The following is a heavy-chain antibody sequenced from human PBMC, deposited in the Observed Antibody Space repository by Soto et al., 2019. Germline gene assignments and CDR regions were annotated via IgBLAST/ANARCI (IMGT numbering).Heavy chain of an antibody. CDR2: ISGSGGST. V-gene: IGHV3-23*01. J-gene: IGHJ4*02. D-gene: IGHD3-9*01. CDR1: GFTFSSYA. CDR3: AKGIDVLRYFDWLFDY. Sequence: GGSLRLSCAASGFTFSSYAMSWVRQAPGKGLEWVSAISGSGGSTYYADSVKGRFTISRDNSKNTLYLQMNSLRAEDTAVYYCAKGIDVLRYFDWLFDYWGQGTLVTVSS.